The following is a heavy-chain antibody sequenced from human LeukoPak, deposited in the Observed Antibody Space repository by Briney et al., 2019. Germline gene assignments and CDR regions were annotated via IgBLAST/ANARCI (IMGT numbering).Heavy chain of an antibody. Sequence: SETLSLTCTVSGGSISSYYWSWIRQPAGKVLEWIGRIYTSGSTNYNPSLKSRVTISVDTSKNQFSLQLSSVTAADTAVYYCARSIAVAGKVNYFDYWGQGTLVTVSS. D-gene: IGHD6-19*01. J-gene: IGHJ4*02. CDR3: ARSIAVAGKVNYFDY. V-gene: IGHV4-4*07. CDR1: GGSISSYY. CDR2: IYTSGST.